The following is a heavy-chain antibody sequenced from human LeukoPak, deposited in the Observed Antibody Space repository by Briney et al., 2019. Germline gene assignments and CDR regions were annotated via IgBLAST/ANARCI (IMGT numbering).Heavy chain of an antibody. CDR1: EFTFSSYS. CDR2: IMYDGSDK. CDR3: AKNSLSSRLRYFDY. Sequence: GGSLRLSCAASEFTFSSYSMNWFRQAPGKGLEWVAFIMYDGSDKYYADSVKGRFTISRDNSKNTLFLQMNSLRTEDTAVYYCAKNSLSSRLRYFDYWGQGTLVTVSS. J-gene: IGHJ4*02. V-gene: IGHV3-30*02. D-gene: IGHD4-17*01.